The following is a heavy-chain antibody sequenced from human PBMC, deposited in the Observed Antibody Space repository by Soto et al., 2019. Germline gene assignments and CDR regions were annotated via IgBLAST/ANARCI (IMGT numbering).Heavy chain of an antibody. J-gene: IGHJ4*01. V-gene: IGHV4-30-2*01. CDR3: AREAGDGSYFDY. Sequence: ASETLSLTCAVSGGSIISGGYSWSWIRQPPGKGLEWIGYIYHSENTYYNPSLMSRVTISVDTSKNQFSLKLRSVTAADTAVYYCAREAGDGSYFDYWGQGTLVTVSS. CDR1: GGSIISGGYS. CDR2: IYHSENT. D-gene: IGHD7-27*01.